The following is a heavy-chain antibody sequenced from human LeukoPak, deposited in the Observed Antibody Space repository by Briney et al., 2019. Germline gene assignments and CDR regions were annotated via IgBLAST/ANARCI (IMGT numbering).Heavy chain of an antibody. CDR2: IYSGGST. J-gene: IGHJ6*03. CDR3: AREVVASPYYYYYMDV. CDR1: GFTVSSNY. Sequence: GGSLRLSSAASGFTVSSNYMSWVRQAPGKGLEWVSVIYSGGSTYYADSVKGRFTISRDNSKNTLYLQMNSLRAEDTAVYYCAREVVASPYYYYYMDVWGKGTTVTVSS. V-gene: IGHV3-53*01.